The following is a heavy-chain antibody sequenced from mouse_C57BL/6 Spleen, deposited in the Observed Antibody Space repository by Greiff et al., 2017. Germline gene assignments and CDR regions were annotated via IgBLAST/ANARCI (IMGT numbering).Heavy chain of an antibody. CDR2: INPNNGGT. J-gene: IGHJ1*03. Sequence: EVQLQQSGPELVKPGASVKIPCKASGYTFTDYNMDWVKQSHGKSLEWIGDINPNNGGTIYNQKFKGKATLTVDKSSSTAYMELRSLTSEDTAVYYCARSITTVVENWYFDVWGTGTTVTVSS. V-gene: IGHV1-18*01. CDR1: GYTFTDYN. CDR3: ARSITTVVENWYFDV. D-gene: IGHD1-1*01.